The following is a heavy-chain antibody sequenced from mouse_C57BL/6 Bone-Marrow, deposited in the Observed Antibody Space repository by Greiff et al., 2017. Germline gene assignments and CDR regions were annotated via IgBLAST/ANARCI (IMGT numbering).Heavy chain of an antibody. J-gene: IGHJ3*01. CDR3: AGGLRRWFAY. CDR2: IYPRSGNT. D-gene: IGHD2-4*01. Sequence: QVQLQQSGAELARPGASVKLSCKASGYTFTSYGISWVKQRTGQGLEWIGEIYPRSGNTYYNEKFKGKATLTADKSSSTAYSELRSPTSEDSAVYFCAGGLRRWFAYWGQGTLVTVSA. V-gene: IGHV1-81*01. CDR1: GYTFTSYG.